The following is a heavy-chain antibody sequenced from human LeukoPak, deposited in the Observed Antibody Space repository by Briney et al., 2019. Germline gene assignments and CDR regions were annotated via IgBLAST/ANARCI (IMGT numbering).Heavy chain of an antibody. Sequence: GRSLRLSCAASGFTFSSYGMNWVRQAPGKGLEWVSYISGTSSLIYYADSVKGRFTISRDNAKNSLYLQMNSLRDEDTAVYYCVRDQFFSFDYWGQGTLVTVSS. D-gene: IGHD3-3*01. CDR3: VRDQFFSFDY. CDR1: GFTFSSYG. V-gene: IGHV3-48*02. CDR2: ISGTSSLI. J-gene: IGHJ4*02.